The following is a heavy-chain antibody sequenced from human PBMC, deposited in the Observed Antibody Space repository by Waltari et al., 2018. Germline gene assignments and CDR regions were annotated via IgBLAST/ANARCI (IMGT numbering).Heavy chain of an antibody. CDR1: GGSISSGSYY. J-gene: IGHJ4*02. V-gene: IGHV4-61*09. D-gene: IGHD3-10*01. CDR3: ARGQNDYYGSGSYYGSLYYFDY. CDR2: IYTSGST. Sequence: QVQLQESGPGLVKPSQTLSLTCTVSGGSISSGSYYWSWIRQPAGKGLEWIGYIYTSGSTNYNPSLKSRVTISVDTSKNQVSLKLSSVTAADTAVYYCARGQNDYYGSGSYYGSLYYFDYWGQGTLVTVSS.